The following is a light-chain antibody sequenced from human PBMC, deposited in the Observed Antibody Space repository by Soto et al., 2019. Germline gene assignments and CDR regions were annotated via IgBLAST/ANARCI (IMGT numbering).Light chain of an antibody. CDR2: AAS. CDR3: QQANIFPLT. Sequence: IQMSQSPSSVSASVGDRVTITCRASQGINNWLAWYQQKPGKAPNLLIYAASSLQSGVPSRFSGSGSGTDFTLTISSLQPDDSATYFCQQANIFPLTFGGGTKVEIK. V-gene: IGKV1D-12*01. J-gene: IGKJ4*01. CDR1: QGINNW.